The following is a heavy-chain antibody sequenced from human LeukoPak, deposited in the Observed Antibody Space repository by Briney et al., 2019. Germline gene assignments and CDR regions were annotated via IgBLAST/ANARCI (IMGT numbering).Heavy chain of an antibody. J-gene: IGHJ6*03. Sequence: PSETLSLTCTVSGGSISSHYWSWIRQPPGKGLEWIGYIYYSGGTNYNPSLKIRVTISVDTSKKQVSLKLNSVTAADTAVYFCARTRHGYYYYMDVWGKGTTVTVSS. CDR3: ARTRHGYYYYMDV. CDR1: GGSISSHY. V-gene: IGHV4-59*11. CDR2: IYYSGGT.